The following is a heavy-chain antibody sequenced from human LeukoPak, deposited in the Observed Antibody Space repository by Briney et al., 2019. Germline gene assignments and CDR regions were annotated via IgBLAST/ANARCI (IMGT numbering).Heavy chain of an antibody. J-gene: IGHJ3*02. CDR2: INHSGST. V-gene: IGHV4-34*01. CDR3: ARWGLRPPFDI. D-gene: IGHD4-17*01. CDR1: GGSFSDYY. Sequence: KTSETLSLTCAVYGGSFSDYYWRWIPQPPGKGLEGIGEINHSGSTNYNPSLKSRVTISVDTSKHQFSLKLSSVTAADTAVYYCARWGLRPPFDIWGQGTMVTVSS.